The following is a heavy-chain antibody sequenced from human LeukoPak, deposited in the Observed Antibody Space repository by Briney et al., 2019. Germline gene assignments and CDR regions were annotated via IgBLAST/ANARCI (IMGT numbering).Heavy chain of an antibody. CDR1: GYTFTGYY. V-gene: IGHV1-2*02. CDR3: ARDSEYYDILTGYLWYNWFDP. J-gene: IGHJ5*02. Sequence: ASVKVSCKASGYTFTGYYMHWVRQAPGQGLEWMGWINPNSGGTNYAQKFQGRVTMTRDTSISTAYMELSRLRSDDTAVYYCARDSEYYDILTGYLWYNWFDPWGQGTLVTVSS. D-gene: IGHD3-9*01. CDR2: INPNSGGT.